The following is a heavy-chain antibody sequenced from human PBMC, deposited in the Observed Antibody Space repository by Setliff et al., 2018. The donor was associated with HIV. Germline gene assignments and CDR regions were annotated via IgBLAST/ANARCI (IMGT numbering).Heavy chain of an antibody. CDR3: ARVSQGLWFGELSQDY. Sequence: GASVKVSCKASGYTFTGYYMHWVRQAPGQGLEWMGWINPNSGGTNYAQKFQGWVTMTRDTSISTAYMELSRLRSDDTAVYYCARVSQGLWFGELSQDYWGQGTLVTVSS. CDR2: INPNSGGT. J-gene: IGHJ4*02. V-gene: IGHV1-2*04. CDR1: GYTFTGYY. D-gene: IGHD3-10*01.